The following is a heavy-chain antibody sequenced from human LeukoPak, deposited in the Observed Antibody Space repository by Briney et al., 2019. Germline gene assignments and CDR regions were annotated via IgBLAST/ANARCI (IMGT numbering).Heavy chain of an antibody. Sequence: PGGSLRLSCVASGFTFSSYSMNWVRQAPGKGLEWVSSISSSSSYIYYADSVKGRFTISRDNAKNSLYLQMNSLRAEDMALYYCAKGRDYDFWSGYIDYWGQGTLVTVSS. CDR3: AKGRDYDFWSGYIDY. CDR1: GFTFSSYS. V-gene: IGHV3-21*04. J-gene: IGHJ4*02. D-gene: IGHD3-3*01. CDR2: ISSSSSYI.